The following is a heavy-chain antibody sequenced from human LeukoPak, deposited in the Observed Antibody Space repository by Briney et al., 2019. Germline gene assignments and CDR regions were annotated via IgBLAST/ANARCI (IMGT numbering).Heavy chain of an antibody. D-gene: IGHD3-10*01. J-gene: IGHJ4*02. CDR3: ARDLGGDFDY. V-gene: IGHV3-53*01. Sequence: GGSLRLSCAASGFTVSSDYMSWVRQAPGKGLEWVSLIYSGGSTYYADSVKGRFTISRDNSKNTLYLQMNSLRAEDTAVYYCARDLGGDFDYWGQGTLVTVSS. CDR2: IYSGGST. CDR1: GFTVSSDY.